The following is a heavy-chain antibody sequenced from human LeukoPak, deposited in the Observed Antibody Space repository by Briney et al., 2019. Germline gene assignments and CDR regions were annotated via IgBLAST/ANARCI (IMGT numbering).Heavy chain of an antibody. V-gene: IGHV3-23*01. Sequence: GGSLRLSCTASGFTFRSYALSWVRQAPGKGLEWVSATTGSGDKLFYADSVKGRFTISRDNSKNTLYLQMNSLRAEDTAVYYCARVWEQQLVFDYWGQGTLVTVSS. D-gene: IGHD6-13*01. CDR2: TTGSGDKL. CDR1: GFTFRSYA. CDR3: ARVWEQQLVFDY. J-gene: IGHJ4*02.